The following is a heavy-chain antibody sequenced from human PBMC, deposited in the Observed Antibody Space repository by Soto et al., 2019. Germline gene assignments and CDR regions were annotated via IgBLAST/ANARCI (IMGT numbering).Heavy chain of an antibody. D-gene: IGHD6-19*01. CDR2: ISAYNGNT. Sequence: ASVKVSCKASGYTFTSYGISWVRQAPGQGLEWMGWISAYNGNTNYAQKLQGRDTMPPDTSTSTVYMELRSLRSDDTAVYSCARGLRGTVAGLSFDYWGRGTLVAVSS. J-gene: IGHJ4*02. CDR3: ARGLRGTVAGLSFDY. V-gene: IGHV1-18*01. CDR1: GYTFTSYG.